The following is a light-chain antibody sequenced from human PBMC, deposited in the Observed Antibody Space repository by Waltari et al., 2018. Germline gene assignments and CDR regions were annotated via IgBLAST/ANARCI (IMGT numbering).Light chain of an antibody. CDR3: QQYNSYWT. CDR2: KAS. V-gene: IGKV1-5*03. CDR1: QTINNW. J-gene: IGKJ1*01. Sequence: DIQMTQSPSTLSASVGDRVTITCRASQTINNWLAWYQQKPGKAPKLLIYKASSLESGVPSRFSGSGSGTEFTLTISSLQPDDFATYYCQQYNSYWTFGQGTKVEMK.